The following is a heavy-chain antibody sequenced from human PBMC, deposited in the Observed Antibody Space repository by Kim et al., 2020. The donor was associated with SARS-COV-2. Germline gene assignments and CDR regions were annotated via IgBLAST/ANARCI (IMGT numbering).Heavy chain of an antibody. CDR3: ARDQMGFWSGFGYYYGMDV. D-gene: IGHD3-3*01. J-gene: IGHJ6*02. Sequence: GGSLRLSCAASGFTFSSYAMHWVRQAPGKGLEYVSAISSNGGSTYYANSVKGRFTISRDNSKNTLYLQMGSLRAEDMAVYYCARDQMGFWSGFGYYYGMDVWGRGTTVTVSS. V-gene: IGHV3-64*01. CDR2: ISSNGGST. CDR1: GFTFSSYA.